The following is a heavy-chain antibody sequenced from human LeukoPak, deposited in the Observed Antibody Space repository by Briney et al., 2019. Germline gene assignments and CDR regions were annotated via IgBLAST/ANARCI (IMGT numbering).Heavy chain of an antibody. CDR1: GFTFSSYA. J-gene: IGHJ6*02. CDR2: ISGSVGST. V-gene: IGHV3-23*01. Sequence: GGSLRLSCAASGFTFSSYAMSWVRQAPGKGLEWVSAISGSVGSTHYADSVKGRFTISRDNSKNTLYLQMNSLRAEDTAVYYCAKDTGQYYDFWSGYYMPPYYYYGMDVWGQGTTVTVSS. CDR3: AKDTGQYYDFWSGYYMPPYYYYGMDV. D-gene: IGHD3-3*01.